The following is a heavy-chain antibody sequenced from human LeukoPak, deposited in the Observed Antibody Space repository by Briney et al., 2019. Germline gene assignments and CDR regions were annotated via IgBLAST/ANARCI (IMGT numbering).Heavy chain of an antibody. D-gene: IGHD5-18*01. Sequence: SETLSLTCAVYGGSFSGYYWSWIRQPPGKGLEWIGEINHSGSTNYNPSLKSRVTISVDTSKNQFSLKLSSVTAADTAVYYCARTWIRAFDYWGQGTLVTVSS. CDR2: INHSGST. V-gene: IGHV4-34*01. CDR3: ARTWIRAFDY. CDR1: GGSFSGYY. J-gene: IGHJ4*02.